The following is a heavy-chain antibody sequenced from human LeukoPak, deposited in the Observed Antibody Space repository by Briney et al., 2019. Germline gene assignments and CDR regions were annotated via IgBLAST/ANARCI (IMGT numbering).Heavy chain of an antibody. J-gene: IGHJ4*02. Sequence: GGSLRLSCAASGFTFSSYSMNWVRQAPGKGLEGVSSISSSSSYIYYADSVKGRFTISRDNAKNSLYPQMNSLRAEDTAVYYCARAGYSGYGDYWGQGTLVTVSS. V-gene: IGHV3-21*01. CDR1: GFTFSSYS. CDR3: ARAGYSGYGDY. D-gene: IGHD5-12*01. CDR2: ISSSSSYI.